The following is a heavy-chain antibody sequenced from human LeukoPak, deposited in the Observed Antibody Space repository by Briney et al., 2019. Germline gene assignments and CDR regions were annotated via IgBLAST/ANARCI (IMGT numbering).Heavy chain of an antibody. V-gene: IGHV3-33*01. CDR2: IWYDGSNK. Sequence: PGGSLRLSCAASGFIFSSYGMHWVRQAPGKGLEWVAVIWYDGSNKYYADSVKGRFTISRDNSKNTLYLQMNSLRAEDTAVYYCARDPYGSGSYYRVFDYWGQGTLVTVSS. CDR1: GFIFSSYG. CDR3: ARDPYGSGSYYRVFDY. J-gene: IGHJ4*02. D-gene: IGHD3-10*01.